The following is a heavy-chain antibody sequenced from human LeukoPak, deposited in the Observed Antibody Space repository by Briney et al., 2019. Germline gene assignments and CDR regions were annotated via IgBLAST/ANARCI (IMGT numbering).Heavy chain of an antibody. CDR1: GFTFSGSA. Sequence: GGSLKLSCAASGFTFSGSAMHWVRQASGKGLEWVGRIRGKANSYATAYAASVKGRFTISRDDSKNTAYLQMNSLKTEDTAVYYCTRHWRDNYVWGSYRYTNSYYYMDVWGKGTTVTVSS. V-gene: IGHV3-73*01. CDR3: TRHWRDNYVWGSYRYTNSYYYMDV. D-gene: IGHD3-16*02. CDR2: IRGKANSYAT. J-gene: IGHJ6*03.